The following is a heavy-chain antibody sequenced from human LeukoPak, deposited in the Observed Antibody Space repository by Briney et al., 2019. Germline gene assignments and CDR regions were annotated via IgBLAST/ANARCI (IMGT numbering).Heavy chain of an antibody. J-gene: IGHJ4*02. CDR2: IYYSGST. Sequence: SETLSLTCTVSGGSISSSSYYWGWIRQPPGKGLEWIGYIYYSGSTNYNPSLKSRVTISVDTSKNQFSLKLSSVTAADTAVYYCARSHYGSGSYYFDYWGQGTLVTVSS. CDR1: GGSISSSSYY. D-gene: IGHD3-10*01. CDR3: ARSHYGSGSYYFDY. V-gene: IGHV4-61*05.